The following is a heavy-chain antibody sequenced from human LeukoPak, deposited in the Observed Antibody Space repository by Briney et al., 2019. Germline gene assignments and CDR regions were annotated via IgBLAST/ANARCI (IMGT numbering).Heavy chain of an antibody. J-gene: IGHJ3*02. CDR1: GGSISSDY. CDR2: IYYSGST. CDR3: ARVKRGSNAFDI. V-gene: IGHV4-59*01. Sequence: SETLSLTCTVSGGSISSDYWSWIRQPPGKGLEWIGYIYYSGSTNYNPSLKSRVTISVDTSKNQFSLKLSSVTAADTAVYYCARVKRGSNAFDIWGQGTMVTVSS. D-gene: IGHD1-26*01.